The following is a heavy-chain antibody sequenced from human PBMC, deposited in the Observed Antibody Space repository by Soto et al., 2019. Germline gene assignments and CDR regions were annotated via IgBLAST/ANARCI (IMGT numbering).Heavy chain of an antibody. CDR3: ARDRAYYESSGLYFDY. CDR1: GGSISSGDYY. V-gene: IGHV4-30-4*02. Sequence: PSETLSLTCTVSGGSISSGDYYWSWIRQPPGKGLEWIAYIYYSGNTYYNPSLKSRVTISVVTSKNQFSLKLSSVTAADTAVYYCARDRAYYESSGLYFDYWGQGTLVTVSS. CDR2: IYYSGNT. D-gene: IGHD3-22*01. J-gene: IGHJ4*02.